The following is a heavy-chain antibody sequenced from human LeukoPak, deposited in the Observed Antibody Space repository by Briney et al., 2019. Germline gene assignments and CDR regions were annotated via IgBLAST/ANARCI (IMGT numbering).Heavy chain of an antibody. CDR3: ARLSGRWNDLGLGAADYYYYYYMDV. J-gene: IGHJ6*03. D-gene: IGHD1-1*01. CDR2: IYYRGST. Sequence: PSETLSLTCTVSGGSISSSNYYWGWIRQPPGKGLEWIGSIYYRGSTYYNPSLKSRVTISVDTSKNQFSLKLSSVTAADTAVYYCARLSGRWNDLGLGAADYYYYYYMDVWGKGTKVTISS. V-gene: IGHV4-39*01. CDR1: GGSISSSNYY.